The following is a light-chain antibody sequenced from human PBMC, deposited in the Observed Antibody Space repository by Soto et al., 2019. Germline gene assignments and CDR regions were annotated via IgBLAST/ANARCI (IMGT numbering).Light chain of an antibody. CDR1: QSVSQA. J-gene: IGKJ4*01. CDR3: LQYLTYPYT. Sequence: DIQMTQSPPTLSASVGDMVTITCRASQSVSQALAWYQQKPGKAPKHLIYGASLLESGVPSRFGGSGSGAEFTLTISSLQPDDFATYYCLQYLTYPYTFGGGTRVEI. V-gene: IGKV1-5*03. CDR2: GAS.